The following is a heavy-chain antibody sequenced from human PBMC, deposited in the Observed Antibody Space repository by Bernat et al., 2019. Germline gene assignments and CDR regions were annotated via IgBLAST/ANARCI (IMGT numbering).Heavy chain of an antibody. V-gene: IGHV2-70*15. D-gene: IGHD6-19*01. CDR1: GFSLSTSGMC. Sequence: QVTLRESGPALVKPTQTLTLTCTFSGFSLSTSGMCVSWIRQPPGKALEWLERIDWDDDKYYSTSLKTRLTISKDTSKNQVVLTMTNMDPVDTATYYCARISSGWYELDYWGQGTLVTVSS. CDR3: ARISSGWYELDY. CDR2: IDWDDDK. J-gene: IGHJ4*02.